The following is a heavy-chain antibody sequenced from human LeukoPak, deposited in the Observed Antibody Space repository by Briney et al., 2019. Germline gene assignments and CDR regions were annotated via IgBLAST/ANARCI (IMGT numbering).Heavy chain of an antibody. J-gene: IGHJ4*02. CDR3: ARWNTAMGDYFDY. V-gene: IGHV4-39*01. D-gene: IGHD5-18*01. CDR1: GGSISSSSYY. Sequence: SETLSLTCTVSGGSISSSSYYWGWIRQPPGKGLEWIGSIYYSGSTYYNPPLKSRVTISVDTSKNQFSLKLSSVTAADTAVYYCARWNTAMGDYFDYWGQGTLVTVSS. CDR2: IYYSGST.